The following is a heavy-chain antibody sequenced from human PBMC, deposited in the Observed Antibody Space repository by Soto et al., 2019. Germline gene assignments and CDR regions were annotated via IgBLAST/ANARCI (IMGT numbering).Heavy chain of an antibody. D-gene: IGHD2-15*01. V-gene: IGHV3-7*01. J-gene: IGHJ4*02. CDR2: IKQDGGEK. CDR3: ARDRGYCSGGTCYTVLDY. CDR1: GFTFSTYW. Sequence: EVQLVESGGGLVQPGGSLRLSCAASGFTFSTYWMNWVRQAPGKGLEWVANIKQDGGEKYYVDSVKGRFTISRDNAKSSLYLQINSLRAGDTAVYYCARDRGYCSGGTCYTVLDYWGQGTLVTVSS.